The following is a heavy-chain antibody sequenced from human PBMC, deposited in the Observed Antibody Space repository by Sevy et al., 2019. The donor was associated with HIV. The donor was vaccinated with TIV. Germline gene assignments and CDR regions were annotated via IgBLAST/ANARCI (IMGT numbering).Heavy chain of an antibody. CDR2: ISYNGNSK. CDR3: LLSSSTAYPFDY. CDR1: GFTFRTHA. D-gene: IGHD6-6*01. J-gene: IGHJ4*02. V-gene: IGHV3-30*03. Sequence: GGSLRLSCAASGFTFRTHAMHWVRQAPGKGLEWVAVISYNGNSKYYAESVKGRFTISRDDSKNTLYLQMNSLRAEDTAVYYCLLSSSTAYPFDYWGQGTLVTVSS.